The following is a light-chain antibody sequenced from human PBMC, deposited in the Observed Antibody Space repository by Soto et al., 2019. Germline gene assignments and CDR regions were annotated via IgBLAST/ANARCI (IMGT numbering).Light chain of an antibody. CDR3: HQSFSPLWT. J-gene: IGKJ1*01. CDR2: AAS. CDR1: QSISNY. V-gene: IGKV1-39*01. Sequence: DIQMTQSPSSLSASVGDRVTITCRASQSISNYLNWYQQKPGKAPKLLIYAASTMQSGVPSRFSGSGSETDFTLTISSLQPDDSATYCCHQSFSPLWTFGQGTKVEV.